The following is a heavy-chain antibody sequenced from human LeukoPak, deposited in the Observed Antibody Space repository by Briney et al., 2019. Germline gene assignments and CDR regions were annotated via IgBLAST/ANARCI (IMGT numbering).Heavy chain of an antibody. CDR3: AKGAGGFSYYNWFDP. Sequence: PSETLSLTCAVYGGSFSGYYWSWIRQPAGKGLEWIGSIYYSGTTHYNPSLESRVTISVDTSKNQFSLKLASVTAADTAIYYCAKGAGGFSYYNWFDPWGQGTLVTVSS. D-gene: IGHD5-18*01. CDR2: IYYSGTT. CDR1: GGSFSGYY. V-gene: IGHV4-34*11. J-gene: IGHJ5*02.